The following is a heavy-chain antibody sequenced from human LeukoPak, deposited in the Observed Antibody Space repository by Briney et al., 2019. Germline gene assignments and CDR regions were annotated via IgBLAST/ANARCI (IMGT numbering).Heavy chain of an antibody. CDR3: TRGAGWLIDY. J-gene: IGHJ4*02. D-gene: IGHD5-12*01. Sequence: PSETLSLTCTVSDDSISDYYRGWIRQPPGKGLEWIGYFYNSGRSAYNPSLKSRVTISADTSKNHFSLKLNSVTTADTAVYYCTRGAGWLIDYWGQGILVTVSS. V-gene: IGHV4-59*01. CDR1: DDSISDYY. CDR2: FYNSGRS.